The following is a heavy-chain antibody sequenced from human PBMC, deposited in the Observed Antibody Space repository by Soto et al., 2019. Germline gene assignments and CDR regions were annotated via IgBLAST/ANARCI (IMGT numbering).Heavy chain of an antibody. J-gene: IGHJ6*03. CDR2: INHSGST. CDR1: GGSFSGYY. V-gene: IGHV4-34*01. Sequence: SETLSLTCSVYGGSFSGYYWSWIRQPPGKGLEWIGEINHSGSTNYSPSLKSRVTISVDTSKNQFSLKLSSVTAADTAVYYCARGRGKSVVPDVVMDVWGKGTTVTVSS. CDR3: ARGRGKSVVPDVVMDV. D-gene: IGHD2-2*01.